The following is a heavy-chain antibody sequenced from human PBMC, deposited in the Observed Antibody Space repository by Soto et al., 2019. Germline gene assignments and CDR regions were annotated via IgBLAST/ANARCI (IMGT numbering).Heavy chain of an antibody. CDR3: ARDVRYDSGGFSSNCLHS. V-gene: IGHV1-18*01. CDR2: ISGYHGNT. J-gene: IGHJ5*01. Sequence: ASVKVSCKTSDHTFTSYGISWVRQAPGQGFEWMGWISGYHGNTNYAQKFQGRVTMTTDTSTSTAYMELRSLKSDDTAVYYCARDVRYDSGGFSSNCLHSWGQGTQVNVSS. CDR1: DHTFTSYG. D-gene: IGHD3-22*01.